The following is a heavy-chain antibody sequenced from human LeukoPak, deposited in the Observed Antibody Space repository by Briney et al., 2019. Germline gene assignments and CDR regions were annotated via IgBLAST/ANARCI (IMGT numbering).Heavy chain of an antibody. CDR1: GFTFSSYW. D-gene: IGHD3-22*01. J-gene: IGHJ6*02. Sequence: PGGSLRLSCAASGFTFSSYWMSWVRQAPGKGLEWVANIEQDGSEKYYVDSVKGRFTISRDNAKNSLYLQMNSLRAEDTAVYYCARDIPARTYYYDRGDYYGMDVWGQGTTVTVSS. CDR2: IEQDGSEK. CDR3: ARDIPARTYYYDRGDYYGMDV. V-gene: IGHV3-7*01.